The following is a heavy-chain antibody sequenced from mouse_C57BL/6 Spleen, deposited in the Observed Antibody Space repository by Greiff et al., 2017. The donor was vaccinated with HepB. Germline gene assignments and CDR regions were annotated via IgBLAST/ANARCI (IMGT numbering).Heavy chain of an antibody. CDR3: ARRNYGYWYFDV. CDR2: IDPSDSYT. V-gene: IGHV1-59*01. D-gene: IGHD1-1*02. CDR1: GYTFTSYW. J-gene: IGHJ1*03. Sequence: QVQLQQPGAELVRPGTSVKLSCKASGYTFTSYWMHWVKQRPGQGLEWIGVIDPSDSYTNYNQKFKGKATLTVDTSSSTAYMQLSSLTSEDSAVYYCARRNYGYWYFDVWGTGTTVTVSS.